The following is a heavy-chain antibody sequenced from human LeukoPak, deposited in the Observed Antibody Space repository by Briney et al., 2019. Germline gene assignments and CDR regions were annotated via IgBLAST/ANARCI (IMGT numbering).Heavy chain of an antibody. J-gene: IGHJ4*02. CDR3: AKRALGTTGAFFEN. CDR2: ISAASTTI. V-gene: IGHV3-23*01. D-gene: IGHD1-1*01. CDR1: GFTFDSFA. Sequence: GGSLRLSCVASGFTFDSFAMYWVRQAPGKGLEWVSAISAASTTIYYADSVKGRFTISRDNSKNTLYLQMDSLRAEDTAVYYCAKRALGTTGAFFENWGQGALVTVSP.